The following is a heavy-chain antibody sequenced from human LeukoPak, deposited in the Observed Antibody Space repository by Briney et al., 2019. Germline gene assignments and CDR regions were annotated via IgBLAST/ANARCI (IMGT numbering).Heavy chain of an antibody. D-gene: IGHD6-6*01. CDR2: IYYSGST. CDR1: GGSISSYY. J-gene: IGHJ3*02. CDR3: ARAKAARPGTGPTLAFDI. V-gene: IGHV4-59*01. Sequence: SETLSLTCTVSGGSISSYYWSWIRQPPGKGLEWIGYIYYSGSTNYNPSLKSRVTISVDTSKNQFSLKLSSVTAADTAVYYCARAKAARPGTGPTLAFDIWGQGTMVTVSS.